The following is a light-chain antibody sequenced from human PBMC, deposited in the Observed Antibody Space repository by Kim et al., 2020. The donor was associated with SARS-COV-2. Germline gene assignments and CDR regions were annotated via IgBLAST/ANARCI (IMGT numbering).Light chain of an antibody. CDR2: DAY. V-gene: IGKV3-11*01. CDR1: QSVSSY. CDR3: QQRSNWPVT. Sequence: EIVLTQSPATLSLSPGERATLSCRASQSVSSYLAWYQQKPGQAPRLLIYDAYNRATGIPARFSGSGSGTDFTLTNSSLEPEDFAVYYCQQRSNWPVTFGQGTRLEIK. J-gene: IGKJ5*01.